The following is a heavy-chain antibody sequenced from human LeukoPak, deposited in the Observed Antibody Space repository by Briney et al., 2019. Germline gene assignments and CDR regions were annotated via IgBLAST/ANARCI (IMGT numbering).Heavy chain of an antibody. J-gene: IGHJ1*01. CDR1: GFTFNNYG. D-gene: IGHD3-16*02. V-gene: IGHV3-30*18. Sequence: GKSLRLSCAASGFTFNNYGMHWVRQAPGKGLEWVAVISYDGRNIHYPDSVKGRFTISRDISTDTLWLQMNSLRAEDTAVYYCAKPRGMITFGGVIAEYFQHWGQGTLVTVSS. CDR2: ISYDGRNI. CDR3: AKPRGMITFGGVIAEYFQH.